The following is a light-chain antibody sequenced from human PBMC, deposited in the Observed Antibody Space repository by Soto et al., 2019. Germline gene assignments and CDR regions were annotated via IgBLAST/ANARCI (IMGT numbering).Light chain of an antibody. CDR3: SSYAGSKNTYV. Sequence: QSALTQPPSASGSPGQSVTISCTGTSSDVGGYNYVSWYQQHPGKATKLMIYEVSKRPSGVPDRFSGSKSGNTASLTVSGFQAEDEADYYCSSYAGSKNTYVFGTGTKLTVL. V-gene: IGLV2-8*01. CDR2: EVS. CDR1: SSDVGGYNY. J-gene: IGLJ1*01.